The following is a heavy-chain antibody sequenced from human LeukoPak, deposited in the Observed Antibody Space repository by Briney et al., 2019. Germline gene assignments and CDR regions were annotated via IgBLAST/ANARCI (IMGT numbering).Heavy chain of an antibody. D-gene: IGHD2-2*01. CDR1: GFTLSSYW. CDR3: ARRRSLGYCSSTSCYGYYFDY. CDR2: IKQDGSEK. Sequence: GGSLRLSCAASGFTLSSYWMSCVRQAPGRGVEWVANIKQDGSEKYYVDSVKGRFTISRDNAKNSLYLQMNSLRAEDTAVYYCARRRSLGYCSSTSCYGYYFDYWGQGTLVTVSS. V-gene: IGHV3-7*01. J-gene: IGHJ4*02.